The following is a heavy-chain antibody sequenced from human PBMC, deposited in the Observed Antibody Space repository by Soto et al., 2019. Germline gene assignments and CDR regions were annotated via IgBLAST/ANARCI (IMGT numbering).Heavy chain of an antibody. CDR3: ARYSGSYWHYLDF. CDR2: IYPGDSDT. V-gene: IGHV5-51*01. CDR1: GYSFASHW. J-gene: IGHJ4*02. D-gene: IGHD1-26*01. Sequence: PGESLKISCKGSGYSFASHWVAWVRQMPEKGLEWIGTIYPGDSDTKYSSTFRGHVTISADTSVSTAYLQWRSLEATDSAIYYCARYSGSYWHYLDFWGQGILVTVSS.